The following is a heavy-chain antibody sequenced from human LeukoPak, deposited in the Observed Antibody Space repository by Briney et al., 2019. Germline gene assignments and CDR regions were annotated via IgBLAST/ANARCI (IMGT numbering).Heavy chain of an antibody. Sequence: GASVKVSCKAFGGIFSNYAISWVRQAPGQGVEWMGGIIPIFGTANYAQKFQGRVTITADECTSTAYMELSSLRSEDTALYYCARIYCNGGSCYHSRGVFDIWGQGTMVTVSS. CDR1: GGIFSNYA. V-gene: IGHV1-69*13. CDR3: ARIYCNGGSCYHSRGVFDI. CDR2: IIPIFGTA. J-gene: IGHJ3*02. D-gene: IGHD2-15*01.